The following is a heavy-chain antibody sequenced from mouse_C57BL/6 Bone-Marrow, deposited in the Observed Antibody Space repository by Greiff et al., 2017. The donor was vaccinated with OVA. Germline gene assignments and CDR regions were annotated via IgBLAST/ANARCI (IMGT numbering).Heavy chain of an antibody. CDR2: ISGGGGNT. CDR3: ARLGADDYWYFDV. CDR1: GFTFSSYT. Sequence: EVKVEESGGGLVKPGGSLKLSCAASGFTFSSYTMSWVRQTPEKRLEWVATISGGGGNTYYPDSVKGRFTISRDNAKNTLYLQMSSLRSEDTALYYCARLGADDYWYFDVWGTGTTVTVSS. D-gene: IGHD2-3*01. V-gene: IGHV5-9*01. J-gene: IGHJ1*03.